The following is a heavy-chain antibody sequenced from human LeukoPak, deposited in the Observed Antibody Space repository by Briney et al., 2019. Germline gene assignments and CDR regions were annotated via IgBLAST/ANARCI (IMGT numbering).Heavy chain of an antibody. D-gene: IGHD6-13*01. CDR1: GHSISSGYY. CDR2: IYQSGST. CDR3: ARDRKFSSSWAFDS. J-gene: IGHJ4*02. V-gene: IGHV4-38-2*02. Sequence: PSETLSLTCTVSGHSISSGYYWGWIRQPPGKGLEWIGSIYQSGSTNYNPSLKSRVTISVDKSKNQFSLKVSSVTAADTGIYYCARDRKFSSSWAFDSWGQGILVTVSS.